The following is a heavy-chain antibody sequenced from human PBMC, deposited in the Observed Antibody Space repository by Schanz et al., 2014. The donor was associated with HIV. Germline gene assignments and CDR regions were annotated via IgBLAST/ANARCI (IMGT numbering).Heavy chain of an antibody. CDR2: ISAYNGNT. CDR3: ARDKTVATWAYYYGMDV. CDR1: GYTFTSYG. D-gene: IGHD4-4*01. V-gene: IGHV1-18*01. J-gene: IGHJ6*02. Sequence: QVQLVQSGAEVKKPGASVKVSCKASGYTFTSYGISWVRQAPGQGLEWMGWISAYNGNTKYAQRLQGRVTMTTDTSTSTAYRELRSLRSDDTAVYYCARDKTVATWAYYYGMDVGGQGTTVTVSS.